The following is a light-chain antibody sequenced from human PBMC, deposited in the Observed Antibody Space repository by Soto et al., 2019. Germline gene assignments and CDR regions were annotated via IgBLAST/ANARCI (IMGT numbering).Light chain of an antibody. CDR1: QTVLHGSNY. CDR3: QQYYTTPMT. Sequence: DIVMTQSPDSLSVSLGERATINCKSSQTVLHGSNYLAWYQQKAGQPPKLLIYWASTRESGVPDRFSGSGSGTDFTLTISSLQAEDVAVYYCQQYYTTPMTFGQGTQVEI. J-gene: IGKJ1*01. V-gene: IGKV4-1*01. CDR2: WAS.